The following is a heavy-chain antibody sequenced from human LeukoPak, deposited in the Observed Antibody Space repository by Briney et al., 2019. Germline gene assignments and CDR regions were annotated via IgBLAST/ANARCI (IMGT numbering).Heavy chain of an antibody. Sequence: PGGSLRLSCAASGFTVSSSYMTWVRQAPDKGLEWVSVIYSGGSKYYADSVKGRFTISRDNSKNTLYLQMNSLRAEETGVYYCARDGGHRPSGFSTVGFDYWGQGTLVTVSS. J-gene: IGHJ4*02. CDR1: GFTVSSSY. D-gene: IGHD3-22*01. CDR3: ARDGGHRPSGFSTVGFDY. CDR2: IYSGGSK. V-gene: IGHV3-53*01.